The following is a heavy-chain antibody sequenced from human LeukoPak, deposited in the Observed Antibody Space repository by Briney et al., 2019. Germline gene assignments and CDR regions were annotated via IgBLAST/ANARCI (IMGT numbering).Heavy chain of an antibody. Sequence: QTGGSLRLSCAASGFTFSNYAMNWVRQAPGKGLEWVSAISGGGSGTYYTDSVEGRFTISRDNSKNTLYLQMNSLRAEDTALYYCATSPYDSKGGEDYWGQGTLVTVSS. D-gene: IGHD3-16*01. CDR1: GFTFSNYA. CDR2: ISGGGSGT. V-gene: IGHV3-23*01. J-gene: IGHJ4*02. CDR3: ATSPYDSKGGEDY.